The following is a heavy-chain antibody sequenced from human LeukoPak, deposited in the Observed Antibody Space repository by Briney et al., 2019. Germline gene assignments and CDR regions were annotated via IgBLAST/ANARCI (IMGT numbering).Heavy chain of an antibody. J-gene: IGHJ4*02. D-gene: IGHD5-18*01. CDR2: IYYTGSA. V-gene: IGHV4-39*01. CDR3: ARHPERYSYFDY. CDR1: GGSISSSSYY. Sequence: PSETLSLTCTVSGGSISSSSYYWGWIRQPPGKGLEWIGSIYYTGSAYYNPLLKSRVILSVDTAKNHFSLRLSSVTAADTAVYSCARHPERYSYFDYWGEGTLVSVSS.